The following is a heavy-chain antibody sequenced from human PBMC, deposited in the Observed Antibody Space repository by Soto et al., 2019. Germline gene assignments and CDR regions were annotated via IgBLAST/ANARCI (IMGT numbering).Heavy chain of an antibody. CDR3: AHRTAYTSVDS. D-gene: IGHD4-4*01. CDR1: GLSVSTPGAC. Sequence: QITLKESGPTLVKATQTLTLTCTFSGLSVSTPGACVGWIRQPPGKALEWLAFIYLNDDKRYSPSLKSRLTITKDTSKNQVVLTTTNMDPVDTGTYYCAHRTAYTSVDSWGQGTLVTVSS. V-gene: IGHV2-5*01. CDR2: IYLNDDK. J-gene: IGHJ4*02.